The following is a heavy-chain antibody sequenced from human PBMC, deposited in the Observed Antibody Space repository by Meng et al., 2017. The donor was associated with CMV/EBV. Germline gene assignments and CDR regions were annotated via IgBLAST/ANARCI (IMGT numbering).Heavy chain of an antibody. V-gene: IGHV2-70*20. J-gene: IGHJ6*02. Sequence: SGPTLVKPTQTLTLTCTFSGFSLSTSGMCVSWVRQPPGKALEWLALIDWDDDKYYSTSLKTRLTISKDTSKNQVVLTMTNMDPVGTATYYCARIHSNYGPYGMDVWGQGTTVTVSS. CDR1: GFSLSTSGMC. CDR2: IDWDDDK. D-gene: IGHD4-11*01. CDR3: ARIHSNYGPYGMDV.